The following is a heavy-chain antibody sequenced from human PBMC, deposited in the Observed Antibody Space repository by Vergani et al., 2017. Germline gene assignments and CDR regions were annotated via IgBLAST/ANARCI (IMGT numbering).Heavy chain of an antibody. J-gene: IGHJ6*02. D-gene: IGHD6-6*01. CDR3: ARKTEYSSSFRFYGMDV. CDR2: INHSGST. V-gene: IGHV4-34*01. Sequence: QVQLQESGPGLVKPSETLSLTCTVSGGSISSYYWSWIRQPPGKGLEWIGEINHSGSTNYNPSLKSRVTISVDTSKNQFSLKLSSVTAADTAVYYCARKTEYSSSFRFYGMDVWGQGTTVTVSS. CDR1: GGSISSYY.